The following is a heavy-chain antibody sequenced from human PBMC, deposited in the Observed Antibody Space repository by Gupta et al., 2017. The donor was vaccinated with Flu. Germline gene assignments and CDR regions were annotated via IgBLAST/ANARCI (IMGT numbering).Heavy chain of an antibody. CDR1: CY. Sequence: CYWAWFRQAPGEGLEWIGGVYFSVSTFYTPSIKSRVTISVDTSKNQFSLKLSSGTAADTAVYYCARNVTTARYFDSWGQGTLVTVSS. V-gene: IGHV4-39*01. CDR3: ARNVTTARYFDS. D-gene: IGHD4-17*01. J-gene: IGHJ4*02. CDR2: VYFSVST.